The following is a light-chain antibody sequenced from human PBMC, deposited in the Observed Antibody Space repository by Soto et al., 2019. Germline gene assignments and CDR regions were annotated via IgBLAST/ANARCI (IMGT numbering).Light chain of an antibody. Sequence: EIVLTQFPGTLSLSPGERATLSCRASQSVSSNYVAWYQQRRGQSPNLLVFGASNRAPGIPDRFSGRGSGANFPLTSSRLEAEDFAVYYCQQYGSSIKPFSQGTKVDI. CDR1: QSVSSNY. J-gene: IGKJ1*01. CDR2: GAS. V-gene: IGKV3-20*01. CDR3: QQYGSSIKP.